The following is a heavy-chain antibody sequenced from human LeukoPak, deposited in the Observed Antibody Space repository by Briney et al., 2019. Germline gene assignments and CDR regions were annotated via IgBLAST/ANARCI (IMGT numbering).Heavy chain of an antibody. CDR3: ARGRYCSSTSCPAPWFDP. J-gene: IGHJ5*02. Sequence: GASVKVSCKASGYTFTGYYMHWVRQAPGQGLEWMGWINPNSGGTNYAQKFQGRVTMTRDTSISTAYMELSRLRSDDTAVYYCARGRYCSSTSCPAPWFDPWGQGTLVTVSS. V-gene: IGHV1-2*02. CDR1: GYTFTGYY. D-gene: IGHD2-2*01. CDR2: INPNSGGT.